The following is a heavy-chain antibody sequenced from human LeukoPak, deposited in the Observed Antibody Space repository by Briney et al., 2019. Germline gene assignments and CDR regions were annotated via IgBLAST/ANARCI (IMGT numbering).Heavy chain of an antibody. D-gene: IGHD5-18*01. Sequence: SETLSLTCAVYGGSFSGYYWSWIRQPPGKGLEWIGEINHSGSTNYNPSLKSRVTISVDTSKNQFSLKLSSVTAAGTAVYYCARTGIQLWLRGPFDYWGQGTLVTVSS. V-gene: IGHV4-34*01. J-gene: IGHJ4*02. CDR1: GGSFSGYY. CDR2: INHSGST. CDR3: ARTGIQLWLRGPFDY.